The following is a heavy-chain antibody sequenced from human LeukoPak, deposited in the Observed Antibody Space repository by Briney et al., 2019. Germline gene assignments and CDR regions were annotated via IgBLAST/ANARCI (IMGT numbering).Heavy chain of an antibody. D-gene: IGHD3-16*01. CDR3: ARDMIILQS. CDR1: GFTFSSYG. Sequence: GGSLRLSCAASGFTFSSYGMHWVRQAPGKGLEWVANIKQDGSEKYYVDSVKGRFTISRDNAKKSLYLQMNSLRAEDTAVYFCARDMIILQSWGQGTLVTVSS. J-gene: IGHJ5*02. CDR2: IKQDGSEK. V-gene: IGHV3-7*04.